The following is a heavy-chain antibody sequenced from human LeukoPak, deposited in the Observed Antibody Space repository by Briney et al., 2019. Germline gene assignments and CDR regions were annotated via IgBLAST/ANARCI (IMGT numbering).Heavy chain of an antibody. CDR3: ARIYEPKGDYYDSSGYLDY. CDR2: IYSGGST. J-gene: IGHJ4*02. V-gene: IGHV3-66*01. D-gene: IGHD3-22*01. CDR1: GFTVSSNY. Sequence: GGSLRLSCAASGFTVSSNYMSWVRQAPGKGLEWVSVIYSGGSTYYADSVKGRFTISRDNSKNTLYLQMNSLRAEDTAVYYCARIYEPKGDYYDSSGYLDYWGQGTLVTVSS.